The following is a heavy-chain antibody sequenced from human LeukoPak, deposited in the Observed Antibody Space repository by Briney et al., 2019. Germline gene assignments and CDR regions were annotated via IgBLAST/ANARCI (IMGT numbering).Heavy chain of an antibody. CDR1: GFIFSSYG. Sequence: GGSLRLSCAVSGFIFSSYGINWVRQAPGKGLEWVSFISSGSNYIYYADSVKGRFTISRDNAMNSLYLQMNSLRAEDTAVYYCARAGDNTTMVTQWGQGTLVTVSS. D-gene: IGHD5-18*01. V-gene: IGHV3-21*01. CDR3: ARAGDNTTMVTQ. J-gene: IGHJ4*02. CDR2: ISSGSNYI.